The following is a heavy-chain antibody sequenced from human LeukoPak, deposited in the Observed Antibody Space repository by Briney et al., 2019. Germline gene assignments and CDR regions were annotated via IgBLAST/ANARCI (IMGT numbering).Heavy chain of an antibody. J-gene: IGHJ4*02. D-gene: IGHD1-26*01. CDR3: ASLTGWYGPSSILGTTGGVDF. V-gene: IGHV4-39*01. CDR1: GDSITSSIYY. Sequence: SETLSLTCAVSGDSITSSIYYWGWIRQPPGKGLEWIGSLYYSGTTYYNPSLKSRVTISVDTSKNQFSLKLNSVTAADTAIYYCASLTGWYGPSSILGTTGGVDFWGQGTLVTVSS. CDR2: LYYSGTT.